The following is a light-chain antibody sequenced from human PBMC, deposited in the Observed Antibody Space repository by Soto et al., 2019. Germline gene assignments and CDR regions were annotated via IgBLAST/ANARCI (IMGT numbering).Light chain of an antibody. Sequence: QLVLTQPRSVSGSPGQSVTISCTGTSTNVGSYNFVSWYQQHPGKAPKFVIYDVSRRPSGVPARFSGSRSGNTASLTISGLQAEDEADYYCCSYAGSYTLIFGGGTKVTVL. CDR2: DVS. V-gene: IGLV2-11*01. CDR1: STNVGSYNF. J-gene: IGLJ2*01. CDR3: CSYAGSYTLI.